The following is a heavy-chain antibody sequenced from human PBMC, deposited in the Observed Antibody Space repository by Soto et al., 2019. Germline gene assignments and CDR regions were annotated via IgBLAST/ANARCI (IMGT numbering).Heavy chain of an antibody. Sequence: SGRSMRLSCPASGFTFSAYYMSWIRPAAGKGLEWVSSIRRSSSYTNYADSVKGRFTISRDNSKNALYLPGNSRRAEDTAVYDCARVQGSVVRIVNSPYYYGMDVWGQGTTVTVSS. V-gene: IGHV3-11*06. CDR1: GFTFSAYY. J-gene: IGHJ6*02. D-gene: IGHD1-26*01. CDR3: ARVQGSVVRIVNSPYYYGMDV. CDR2: IRRSSSYT.